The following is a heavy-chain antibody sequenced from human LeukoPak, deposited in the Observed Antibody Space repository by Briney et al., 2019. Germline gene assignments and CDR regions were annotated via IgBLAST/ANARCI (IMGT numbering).Heavy chain of an antibody. CDR2: IKQDGSEK. D-gene: IGHD1-1*01. CDR3: AREYRNAYYYYYGMDV. V-gene: IGHV3-7*01. J-gene: IGHJ6*02. Sequence: GGSLRLSCAASGFTFSSYWMSWVRQAPGKGLEWVANIKQDGSEKYYVDSAKGRFTISRDNAKNSLYLQMNSLRAEDTAVYYCAREYRNAYYYYYGMDVWGQGTTVTVSS. CDR1: GFTFSSYW.